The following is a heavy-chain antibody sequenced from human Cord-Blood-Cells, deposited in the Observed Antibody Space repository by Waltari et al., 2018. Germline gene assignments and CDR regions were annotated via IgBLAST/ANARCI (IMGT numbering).Heavy chain of an antibody. CDR1: GFTFSIYD. V-gene: IGHV3-13*01. J-gene: IGHJ3*02. D-gene: IGHD3-3*01. Sequence: EVQLVESGGGLVQPGGSLRISCAASGFTFSIYDMHWVRQATGKGLEWVSAIGTAVYNYYPDSVKGLFTISRENAKNSLYLQMNSLRAGDTAVYYCARRSGDAFDIWGQGTMVTVSS. CDR2: IGTAVYN. CDR3: ARRSGDAFDI.